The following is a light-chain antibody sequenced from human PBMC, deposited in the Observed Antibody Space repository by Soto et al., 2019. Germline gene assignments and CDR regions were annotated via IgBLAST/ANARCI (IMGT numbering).Light chain of an antibody. CDR2: AAS. CDR3: QQFDDLPLT. J-gene: IGKJ4*01. V-gene: IGKV1-39*01. CDR1: QSVNDY. Sequence: DFQVTQSPSSLSASVGDRVTITCRASQSVNDYLNWYQQRPGKAPRLLIYAASTLHSGVPSRFSGSGFGTDFSLTITSLQPEDVATYYCQQFDDLPLTFGGGTKVDI.